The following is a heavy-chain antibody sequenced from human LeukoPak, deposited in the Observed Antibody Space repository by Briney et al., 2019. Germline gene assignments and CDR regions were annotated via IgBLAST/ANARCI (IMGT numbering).Heavy chain of an antibody. CDR2: ISGSGGGT. J-gene: IGHJ4*02. Sequence: GGSLRLSCAVSGVTLSNYGMSWVRQAPGKGLEWVAGISGSGGGTNYADSVKGRFTISRDNPKNTLYLQMNSLRAEDTAVYFCAKRGVVIRVILVGFHKEAYYFDSWGQGALVTVSS. CDR3: AKRGVVIRVILVGFHKEAYYFDS. CDR1: GVTLSNYG. D-gene: IGHD3-22*01. V-gene: IGHV3-23*01.